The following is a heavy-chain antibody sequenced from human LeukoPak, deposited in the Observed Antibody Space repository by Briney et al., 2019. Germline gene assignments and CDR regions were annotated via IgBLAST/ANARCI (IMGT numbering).Heavy chain of an antibody. Sequence: ASVKVSCTASGYTFNNYGINWVRQAPGQGLGWMGWISGYNGNTNYAQKLQGRVTMTTDTSTNTAYMDLRSLRSDDTAVYYCARSAVADTLSAYYFDYWGQGTLVTVSS. CDR1: GYTFNNYG. CDR3: ARSAVADTLSAYYFDY. D-gene: IGHD6-19*01. J-gene: IGHJ4*02. V-gene: IGHV1-18*04. CDR2: ISGYNGNT.